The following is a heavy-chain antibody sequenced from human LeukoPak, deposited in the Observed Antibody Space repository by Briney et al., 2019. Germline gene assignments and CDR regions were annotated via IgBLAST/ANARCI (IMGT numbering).Heavy chain of an antibody. V-gene: IGHV3-7*02. Sequence: GGSLRLSCAASGFTFSSYWMSWVRQAPGKGLEWVANIKQDGSEKYYVDSVKGRFTISRDNAKNSVSLQMNSLRADDTAVYHCMMSLTAHYYYGMDVWGQGTTVTVSS. CDR2: IKQDGSEK. CDR1: GFTFSSYW. CDR3: MMSLTAHYYYGMDV. J-gene: IGHJ6*02. D-gene: IGHD2-21*02.